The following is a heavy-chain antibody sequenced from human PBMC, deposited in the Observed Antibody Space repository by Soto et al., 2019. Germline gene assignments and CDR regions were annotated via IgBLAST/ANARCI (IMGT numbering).Heavy chain of an antibody. J-gene: IGHJ4*02. CDR2: ISAYNGNK. V-gene: IGHV1-18*01. CDR1: GYTFTSSG. Sequence: QVQLVQSGAEVKKPGASVKVSCKASGYTFTSSGISWVRQAPGQGLEWLGWISAYNGNKNYAQKLQGRVTMTTDKSTCKAYMELRSQRSEDSAGYYCAREGDFWSGYYVFDYRGQGTLVTVS. CDR3: AREGDFWSGYYVFDY. D-gene: IGHD3-3*01.